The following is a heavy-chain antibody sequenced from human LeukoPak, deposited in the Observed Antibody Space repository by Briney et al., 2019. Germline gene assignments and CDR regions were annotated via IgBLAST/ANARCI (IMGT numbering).Heavy chain of an antibody. J-gene: IGHJ4*02. Sequence: GGSLRLSCAASGFTFSSYSMNWVRQAPGKGLEWVSSISSSSSYIYYADSVKGRFTISRDNSKNTLYLQMSSLRAEDTAVYYCAKEPRHCGGDCFSLLDSWGQGTLVTVSS. D-gene: IGHD2-21*02. V-gene: IGHV3-21*04. CDR3: AKEPRHCGGDCFSLLDS. CDR2: ISSSSSYI. CDR1: GFTFSSYS.